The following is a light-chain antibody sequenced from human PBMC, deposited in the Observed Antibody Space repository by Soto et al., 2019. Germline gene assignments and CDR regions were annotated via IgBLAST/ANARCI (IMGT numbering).Light chain of an antibody. CDR1: SSDVGDYNY. CDR2: EVS. V-gene: IGLV2-14*01. CDR3: SSYTSSSTLV. Sequence: QSVLTQPASVSGSPGQSITISCTGTSSDVGDYNYVSWYQQYPGKAPKLMIYEVSYRPSGVSNRFSGSKSGNTASLTISGLQAEDEADYYCSSYTSSSTLVFGGGTQLTVL. J-gene: IGLJ2*01.